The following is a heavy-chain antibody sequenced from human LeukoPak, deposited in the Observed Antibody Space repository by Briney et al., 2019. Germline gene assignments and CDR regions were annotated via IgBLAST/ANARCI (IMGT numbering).Heavy chain of an antibody. CDR2: IYPGDSDT. Sequence: GESLKISCKGSGXXXXSXWXGXVRQMXXXXXXXXGIIYPGDSDTRYSPSFQGQVTISADKSISTAYLQWSSLKASDTAMYYCARHRGIPNAWFDPWGQGTLVTVSS. V-gene: IGHV5-51*01. CDR1: GXXXXSXW. D-gene: IGHD3-16*01. CDR3: ARHRGIPNAWFDP. J-gene: IGHJ5*02.